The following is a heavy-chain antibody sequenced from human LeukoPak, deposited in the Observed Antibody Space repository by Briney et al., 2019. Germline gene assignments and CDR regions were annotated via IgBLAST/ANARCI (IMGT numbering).Heavy chain of an antibody. D-gene: IGHD3-3*01. CDR3: AGVVQMTYYDFWSGYLGDY. CDR2: ISWNSGSI. V-gene: IGHV3-9*01. J-gene: IGHJ4*02. CDR1: GFTFDDYA. Sequence: PGRSLRLSCAASGFTFDDYAMHWVRQAPGKGLEWVSGISWNSGSIGYADSVKGRFTISRDNSKNTLYLQMNSLRAEDTAVYYCAGVVQMTYYDFWSGYLGDYWGQGTLVTVSS.